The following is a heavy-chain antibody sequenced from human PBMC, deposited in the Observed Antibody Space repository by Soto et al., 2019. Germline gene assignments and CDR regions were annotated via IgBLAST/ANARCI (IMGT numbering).Heavy chain of an antibody. V-gene: IGHV1-8*01. D-gene: IGHD2-8*01. CDR1: GYTFTSYD. J-gene: IGHJ5*02. Sequence: ASVKVSCKASGYTFTSYDINWVRQATGQGLEWMGWMNPNSGNTGYAQKFQGRVTMTRNTSISTAYMELSSLRSEDTAVYYCARGAIERMVYASRWFDPWGQGTLVTVSS. CDR2: MNPNSGNT. CDR3: ARGAIERMVYASRWFDP.